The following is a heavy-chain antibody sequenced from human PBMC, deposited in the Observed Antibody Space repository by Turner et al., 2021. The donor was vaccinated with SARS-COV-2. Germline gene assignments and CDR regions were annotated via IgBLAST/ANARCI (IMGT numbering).Heavy chain of an antibody. V-gene: IGHV1-24*01. Sequence: QVQLVQSGAEVKKPGASVKVSCKVSGYTLIELYMPWVRQAPGKGLEWMGGFGPEDGETIYAQKFQGRVTMTEDTSTDTAYMELSSLRSEDTAVYYCATAPPYCTNGVCPNWFDPWGQGTLVTVSS. CDR1: GYTLIELY. CDR3: ATAPPYCTNGVCPNWFDP. J-gene: IGHJ5*02. CDR2: FGPEDGET. D-gene: IGHD2-8*01.